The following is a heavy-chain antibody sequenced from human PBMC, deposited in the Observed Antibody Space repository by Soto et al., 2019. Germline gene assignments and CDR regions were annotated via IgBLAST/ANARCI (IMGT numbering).Heavy chain of an antibody. CDR1: GFTFSSYD. Sequence: LRLSCAASGFTFSSYDMHWVRQATGKGLEWVSAIGTAGDTYYPGSVKGRFTISRENAKNSLYLQMNSLRAEDTAVYYCARALISSYVYGSDAFDIWGQGTMVTVSS. V-gene: IGHV3-13*01. D-gene: IGHD5-18*01. J-gene: IGHJ3*02. CDR2: IGTAGDT. CDR3: ARALISSYVYGSDAFDI.